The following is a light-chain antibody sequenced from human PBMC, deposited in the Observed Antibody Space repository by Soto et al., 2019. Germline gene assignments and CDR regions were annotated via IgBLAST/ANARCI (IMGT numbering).Light chain of an antibody. V-gene: IGLV1-40*01. J-gene: IGLJ2*01. CDR3: SSYGNTRGTLEVVL. Sequence: QSVLTQPPSVSGAPGQRVTISCTGSSSNIGAGYDVNWYQQLPGTAPKLLIFGDSNRPSGVPDRFSGSKSGTSASLVITGLQAEDEADYYCSSYGNTRGTLEVVLFGGGTKLTVL. CDR2: GDS. CDR1: SSNIGAGYD.